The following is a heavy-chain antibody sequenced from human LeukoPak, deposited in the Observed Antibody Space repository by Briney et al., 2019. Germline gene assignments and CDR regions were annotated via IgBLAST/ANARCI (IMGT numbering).Heavy chain of an antibody. CDR1: GGSISSYY. J-gene: IGHJ5*02. CDR3: ARDRGQWLLNWFDP. CDR2: IYYSGST. D-gene: IGHD6-19*01. V-gene: IGHV4-59*01. Sequence: PSETLSLTCTVSGGSISSYYWSWIRQLPGKGLEWIGYIYYSGSTNYNPSLKSRVTISVDTSKNQFSLKLSSVTAADTAVYYCARDRGQWLLNWFDPWGQGTLVTVSS.